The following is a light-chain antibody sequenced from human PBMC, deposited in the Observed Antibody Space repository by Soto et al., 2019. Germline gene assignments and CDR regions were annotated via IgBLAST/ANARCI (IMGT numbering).Light chain of an antibody. V-gene: IGLV2-14*01. Sequence: QSALTQPASVSGSPGQSITISCTGTSSDVGGYNHVAWYQQYPGKAPKLIIFEVSDRPSGIANRFSGSKSANTASLSISGLQSEDEADYYCSSYKRGATLVFGGGNQLTVL. CDR2: EVS. CDR1: SSDVGGYNH. J-gene: IGLJ7*01. CDR3: SSYKRGATLV.